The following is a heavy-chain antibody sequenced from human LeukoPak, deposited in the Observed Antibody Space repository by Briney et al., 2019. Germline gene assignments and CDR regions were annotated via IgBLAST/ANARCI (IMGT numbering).Heavy chain of an antibody. V-gene: IGHV4-4*07. CDR2: IYTSGST. CDR1: GGSISSYY. CDR3: AREEYYDYVWGSYRPDDAFDI. J-gene: IGHJ3*02. Sequence: SKTLSLTCTVSGGSISSYYWSWIRQPAGKGLEWIGRIYTSGSTNYNPSLKSRVTMSVDTSKNQFSLKLSSVTAADTAVYYCAREEYYDYVWGSYRPDDAFDIWGQGTMVTVSS. D-gene: IGHD3-16*02.